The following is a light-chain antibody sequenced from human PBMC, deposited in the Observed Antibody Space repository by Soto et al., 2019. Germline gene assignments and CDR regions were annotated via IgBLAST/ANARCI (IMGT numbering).Light chain of an antibody. V-gene: IGKV3-15*01. CDR1: QSVSSN. Sequence: EIVLTRSPATLSLSPGERATLSCRASQSVSSNLAWYQQKPGQAPRLLIYGASTRATGIPARFSGSGSGTEFTLTISSLQSEDFAVYYCQQYYDWPITFGQGTRLEIK. CDR2: GAS. CDR3: QQYYDWPIT. J-gene: IGKJ5*01.